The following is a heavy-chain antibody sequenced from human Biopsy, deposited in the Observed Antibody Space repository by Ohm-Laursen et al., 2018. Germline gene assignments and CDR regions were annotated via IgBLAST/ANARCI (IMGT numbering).Heavy chain of an antibody. D-gene: IGHD5-18*01. Sequence: SDTLSLTCTVSDGSINSYYWNWNRQPPGKRLEWIGNIYYSGSTNFNPSLKSRVTIPVDTSKNQFSLKLSPVTAADTAVYFCARGSSYGYDFDYWGQGTLVAVSS. J-gene: IGHJ4*02. CDR1: DGSINSYY. V-gene: IGHV4-59*07. CDR3: ARGSSYGYDFDY. CDR2: IYYSGST.